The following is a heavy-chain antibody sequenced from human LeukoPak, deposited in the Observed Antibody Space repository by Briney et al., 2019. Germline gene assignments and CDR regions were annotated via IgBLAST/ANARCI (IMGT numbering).Heavy chain of an antibody. J-gene: IGHJ4*02. V-gene: IGHV5-51*01. CDR3: ARRDYYDSSGYYSLFDY. Sequence: GESLKISFKGSGYSFTSYWIGWVRPMPGKGLEWMGIIYPGDSDTRYSPSFQGQVTISADKSISTAYLQWSSLKASDTAMYYCARRDYYDSSGYYSLFDYWGQGTLVTVPS. CDR1: GYSFTSYW. D-gene: IGHD3-22*01. CDR2: IYPGDSDT.